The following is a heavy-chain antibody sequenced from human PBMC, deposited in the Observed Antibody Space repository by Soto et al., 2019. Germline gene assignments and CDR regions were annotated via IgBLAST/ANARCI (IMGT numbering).Heavy chain of an antibody. V-gene: IGHV1-3*01. D-gene: IGHD5-18*01. Sequence: ASVKVSCKAPGYTFTSYAMHWVRQAPGQRLEWMGWINAGNGNTKYSQKFQGRVTITRDTSASTAYMELSSLRSEDTAVYYCARRGLRGYSYGYDYWGQGTLVTVSS. CDR2: INAGNGNT. CDR1: GYTFTSYA. CDR3: ARRGLRGYSYGYDY. J-gene: IGHJ4*02.